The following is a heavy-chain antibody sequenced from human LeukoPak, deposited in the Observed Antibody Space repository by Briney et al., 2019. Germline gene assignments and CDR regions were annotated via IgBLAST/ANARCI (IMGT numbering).Heavy chain of an antibody. CDR1: GGSFSGYY. V-gene: IGHV4-34*01. Sequence: SETLSLTCAVHGGSFSGYYWSWIRQPPGKGLEWIGEINHSGSTNYNPSLKSRVTISVDTSKNQFSLKLSSVTAADTAVYYCARGSIGYCSSTSCSREDFDYWGQGTLVTVSS. CDR2: INHSGST. CDR3: ARGSIGYCSSTSCSREDFDY. J-gene: IGHJ4*02. D-gene: IGHD2-2*01.